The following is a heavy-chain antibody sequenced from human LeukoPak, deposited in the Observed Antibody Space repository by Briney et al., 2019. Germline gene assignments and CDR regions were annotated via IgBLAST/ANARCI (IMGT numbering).Heavy chain of an antibody. CDR3: SRGALGYRGFGPGYFCP. Sequence: GRSLRLSCAASGFTFRNYGMHWIRQAPGKGLEWVGVATIDERSVFCADSVQGRFIISRDNSKTTLYLQMNNLRPEDTALYYWSRGALGYRGFGPGYFCPWGQGTLVIVSS. CDR1: GFTFRNYG. J-gene: IGHJ5*02. V-gene: IGHV3-30*03. CDR2: ATIDERSV. D-gene: IGHD5-12*01.